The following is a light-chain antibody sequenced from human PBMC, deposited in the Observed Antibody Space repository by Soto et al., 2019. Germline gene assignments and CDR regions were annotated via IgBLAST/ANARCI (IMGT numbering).Light chain of an antibody. J-gene: IGKJ2*01. CDR2: AAS. V-gene: IGKV1-39*01. CDR1: QSISTF. CDR3: QQSYRTPYT. Sequence: DIQMTQSPSALSTSVGDRVTITCRASQSISTFLSWYQQKPGKAPNLLMSAASSLHSGVPTRFRGSVSGTSFTLTISSLQPEDSGTYYCQQSYRTPYTFGQGTKVEI.